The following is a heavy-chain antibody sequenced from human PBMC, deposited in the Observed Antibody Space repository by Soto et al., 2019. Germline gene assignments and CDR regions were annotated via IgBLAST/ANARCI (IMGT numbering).Heavy chain of an antibody. CDR2: VYYNGST. CDR3: ASDAGEIWNNNYYYSGMDV. V-gene: IGHV4-59*01. J-gene: IGHJ6*02. D-gene: IGHD3-16*01. Sequence: SETLSLTCAASGGSISLYYWRWIRQSPGKGLEWIGYVYYNGSTTDNPYLKRRVTISLDTSTNQFSLRLSYVTAADTAVYYCASDAGEIWNNNYYYSGMDVWGQGTTVTVSS. CDR1: GGSISLYY.